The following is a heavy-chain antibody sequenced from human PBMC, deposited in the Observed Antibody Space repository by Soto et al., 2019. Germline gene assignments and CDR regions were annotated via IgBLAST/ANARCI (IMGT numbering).Heavy chain of an antibody. CDR3: ARSLAGMAYKYFDY. CDR2: IYDTGAT. Sequence: QVQLQESGPGVVKPSETLSLTCTVSGGSISSYYWNWIRQPPGKGPEWIGHIYDTGATIYNPSLKSRVTISLDTSKNQFSLKLNSMTAADTAVYYCARSLAGMAYKYFDYWGQGILATVSS. CDR1: GGSISSYY. D-gene: IGHD1-1*01. J-gene: IGHJ4*02. V-gene: IGHV4-4*08.